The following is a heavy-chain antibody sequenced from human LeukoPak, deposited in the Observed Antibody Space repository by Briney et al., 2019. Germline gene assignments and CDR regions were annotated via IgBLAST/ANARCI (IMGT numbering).Heavy chain of an antibody. J-gene: IGHJ4*02. CDR3: ARDRGNSGYYLFDY. V-gene: IGHV3-30-3*01. Sequence: PGGSLRLSCAASGFTFSSYAMHWVRQAPGQGLELVAVISYDGSNKYYADSVKGRFTISRDNSKNTLYLQMNSLRGEDTAVYYCARDRGNSGYYLFDYWGQGTLVTVSS. CDR1: GFTFSSYA. D-gene: IGHD3-22*01. CDR2: ISYDGSNK.